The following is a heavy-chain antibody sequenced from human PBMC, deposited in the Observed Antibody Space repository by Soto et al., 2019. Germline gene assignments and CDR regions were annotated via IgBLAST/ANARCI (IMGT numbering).Heavy chain of an antibody. CDR3: ARGPGGYKALDYYGMDV. CDR2: IKQDGSEK. Sequence: GGSLRLSCAASGFTFSSYWMSWVRQAPGKGLEWVANIKQDGSEKYYVDSVKGRFTISRDNAKNSLYLQMNSLRAEDTAVYYCARGPGGYKALDYYGMDVWGQGTTVTVSS. D-gene: IGHD5-12*01. CDR1: GFTFSSYW. V-gene: IGHV3-7*05. J-gene: IGHJ6*02.